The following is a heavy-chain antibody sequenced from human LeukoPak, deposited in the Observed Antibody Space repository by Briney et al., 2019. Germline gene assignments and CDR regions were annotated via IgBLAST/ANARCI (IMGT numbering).Heavy chain of an antibody. CDR2: IPYDGSNK. V-gene: IGHV3-30-3*01. CDR3: FLPGITGKVY. CDR1: GFTCSNYA. Sequence: GGSLRLSCAASGFTCSNYAMHWVRPAPDRGLEGVAVIPYDGSNKYYADSVKGRFTIARDYTKNTLYLQINRLRAETTAVYYCFLPGITGKVYWGQGTLVTVSS. J-gene: IGHJ4*02. D-gene: IGHD1-20*01.